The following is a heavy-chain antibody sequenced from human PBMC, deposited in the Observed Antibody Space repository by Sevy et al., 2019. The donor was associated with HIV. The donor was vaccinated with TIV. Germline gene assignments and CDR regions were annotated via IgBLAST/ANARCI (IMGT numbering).Heavy chain of an antibody. D-gene: IGHD4-17*01. J-gene: IGHJ5*02. CDR1: GHTFSNYY. CDR2: INTSGGST. V-gene: IGHV1-46*01. Sequence: ASVKVSCKASGHTFSNYYMEWVRQAPGQGLEWMGRINTSGGSTRYAQKFQGRVTMTRDMSTSTVYMEVGSLRSEDTAVYYCASSSYGDYVGWFDPWGQGTQVTVSS. CDR3: ASSSYGDYVGWFDP.